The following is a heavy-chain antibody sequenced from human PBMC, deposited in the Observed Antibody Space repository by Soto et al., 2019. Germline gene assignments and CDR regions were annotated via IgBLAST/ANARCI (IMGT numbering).Heavy chain of an antibody. J-gene: IGHJ4*02. V-gene: IGHV3-23*01. Sequence: PGGSLRLSCAASGFTFSSYAMSWVRQAPGKGLEWVSAISGSGGSTYYADSVKGRFTISRDNSKNTLYLQMNSLRAEDTAVYYCAKGSNYYDSSGYYWGVFDYWGQGTLVTVS. D-gene: IGHD3-22*01. CDR3: AKGSNYYDSSGYYWGVFDY. CDR2: ISGSGGST. CDR1: GFTFSSYA.